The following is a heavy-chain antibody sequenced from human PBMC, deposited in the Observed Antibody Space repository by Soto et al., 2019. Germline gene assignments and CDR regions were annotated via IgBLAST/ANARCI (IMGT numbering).Heavy chain of an antibody. J-gene: IGHJ4*02. CDR1: GYTFTSYD. Sequence: GASVKVSCKASGYTFTSYDINWVRQAPGKGLEWMGGFDPEDGETIYAQKFQGRVTMTEDTSTDTAYMELSSLRSEDTAVYYCATAAYYYDSSGYYPFDYWGQGTLVTVSS. D-gene: IGHD3-22*01. V-gene: IGHV1-24*01. CDR2: FDPEDGET. CDR3: ATAAYYYDSSGYYPFDY.